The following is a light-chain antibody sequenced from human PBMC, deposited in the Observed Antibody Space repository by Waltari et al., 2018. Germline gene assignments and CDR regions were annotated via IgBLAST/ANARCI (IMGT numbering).Light chain of an antibody. J-gene: IGLJ3*02. Sequence: QSALTQPASVSGSPGQSITISCTGTSSDVGTYNLVSWYQQHPGKPPKLMIYEGSKRPSGVSNRFSGSKSGHTAFLTISGLQAEDEADYSCCSYAGSSTWVFGGGTKLTVL. CDR2: EGS. V-gene: IGLV2-23*01. CDR3: CSYAGSSTWV. CDR1: SSDVGTYNL.